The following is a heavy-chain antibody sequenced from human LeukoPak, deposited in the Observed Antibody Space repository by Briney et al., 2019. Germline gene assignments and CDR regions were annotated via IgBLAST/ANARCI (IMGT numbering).Heavy chain of an antibody. J-gene: IGHJ2*01. V-gene: IGHV4-59*08. CDR2: VYCTGRT. D-gene: IGHD3-10*01. CDR3: ARLLGSGTYLTRYFDL. Sequence: SETLSLTCNVSDVSVTSYYWSWLRQPPGRGLEWIGYVYCTGRTNYNPSLKSRLTMSVDTSKNQFSLKLSSVTAADTAVYYCARLLGSGTYLTRYFDLWGRGTPVTVSS. CDR1: DVSVTSYY.